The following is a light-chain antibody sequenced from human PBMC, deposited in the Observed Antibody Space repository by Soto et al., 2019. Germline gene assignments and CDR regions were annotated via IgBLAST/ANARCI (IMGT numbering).Light chain of an antibody. CDR3: QQRSNWPPIT. CDR2: DAS. V-gene: IGKV3-11*01. J-gene: IGKJ5*01. CDR1: QSVSSY. Sequence: PGETATLSCSASQSVSSYLAWYQQKPGQAPRLLIYDASNRATGIPARFSGSGSGTDFTLTISSLEPEDFAVYYCQQRSNWPPITFGQGTRLEIK.